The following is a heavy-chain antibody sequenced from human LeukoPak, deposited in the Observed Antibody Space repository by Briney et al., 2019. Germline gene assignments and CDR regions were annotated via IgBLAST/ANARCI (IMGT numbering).Heavy chain of an antibody. CDR1: GFTFSSYG. D-gene: IGHD3-10*01. CDR3: ARGRGFGELLLFDY. V-gene: IGHV3-33*01. Sequence: GRSLRLSCAASGFTFSSYGMHWVRQAPGKGLEWVAVIWYDGSNKYYADSVKGRFTISRDNSKNTLYLQMNSLRAEDTAVYYCARGRGFGELLLFDYWGQGTLVTVSS. CDR2: IWYDGSNK. J-gene: IGHJ4*02.